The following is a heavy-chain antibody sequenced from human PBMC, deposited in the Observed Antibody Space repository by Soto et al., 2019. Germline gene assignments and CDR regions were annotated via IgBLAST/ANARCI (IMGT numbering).Heavy chain of an antibody. Sequence: SETLSLTCAVSGASISSTDWWTWVRQPPGKGLEWIGEIFQSGSTNYTPSLESRVTISVDKSKNQFSLTLTSVTAADTAVYFCARGRGRYSSGWSWFDPWGQGILVTVSS. J-gene: IGHJ5*02. CDR1: GASISSTDW. V-gene: IGHV4-4*02. CDR2: IFQSGST. D-gene: IGHD6-19*01. CDR3: ARGRGRYSSGWSWFDP.